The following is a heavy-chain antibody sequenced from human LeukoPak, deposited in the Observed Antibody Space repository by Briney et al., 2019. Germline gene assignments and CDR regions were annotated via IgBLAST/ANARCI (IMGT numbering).Heavy chain of an antibody. V-gene: IGHV3-23*01. CDR3: ARASWVSSADAVR. D-gene: IGHD3-16*01. Sequence: GGSLRLSCAASGLCFSTFAMSWVRQAPARGLEWLSRMKGTGEKYYADSVRGRFTLSRDDSRNTVYFQLNKLRVEDTAVYYCARASWVSSADAVRWGQGTVVTVSS. CDR1: GLCFSTFA. J-gene: IGHJ4*02. CDR2: MKGTGEK.